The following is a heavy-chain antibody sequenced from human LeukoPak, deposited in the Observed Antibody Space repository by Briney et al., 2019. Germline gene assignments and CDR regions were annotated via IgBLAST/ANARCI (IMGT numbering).Heavy chain of an antibody. CDR2: IYYSGST. D-gene: IGHD3-16*01. CDR3: ARGWGGRDFDY. Sequence: SETLSLTCTVSGGSISSYYWSWIRQPPGKGLEWIGFIYYSGSTNYNPSLKSRVTMSVDTSKNQFSLKLSSVTAADTAVYYCARGWGGRDFDYWGQGTLVTVSS. CDR1: GGSISSYY. V-gene: IGHV4-59*12. J-gene: IGHJ4*02.